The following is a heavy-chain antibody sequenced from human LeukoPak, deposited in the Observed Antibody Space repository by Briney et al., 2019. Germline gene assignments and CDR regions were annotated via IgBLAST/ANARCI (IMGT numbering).Heavy chain of an antibody. D-gene: IGHD3-3*01. Sequence: ASVKVSCKASGGTFSSYAISWVRQAPGQGLEWMGWMNPNSGNTGYAQKFQGRVTITRNTSISTAYMELSSLRSEDTAVYYCARAIFENYYYYYYMDVWGKGTTVTVSS. CDR1: GGTFSSYA. CDR3: ARAIFENYYYYYYMDV. CDR2: MNPNSGNT. V-gene: IGHV1-8*03. J-gene: IGHJ6*03.